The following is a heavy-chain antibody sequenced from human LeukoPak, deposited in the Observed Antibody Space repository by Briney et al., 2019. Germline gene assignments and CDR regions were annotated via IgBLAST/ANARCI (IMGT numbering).Heavy chain of an antibody. J-gene: IGHJ4*02. CDR1: GYTFTNYG. D-gene: IGHD6-13*01. Sequence: ASVKVSCKASGYTFTNYGITWVRQAPGQGLEWKGWINANNGNTNYARNLQVRVTMTRDTSTSTAYMELRSLRSDDTAVYYCARGPIAAAGDFWGQGTLVTVSS. CDR3: ARGPIAAAGDF. CDR2: INANNGNT. V-gene: IGHV1-18*01.